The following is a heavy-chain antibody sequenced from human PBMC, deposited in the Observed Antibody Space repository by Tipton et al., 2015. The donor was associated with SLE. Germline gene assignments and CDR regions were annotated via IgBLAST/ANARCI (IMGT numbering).Heavy chain of an antibody. D-gene: IGHD3-16*01. J-gene: IGHJ4*02. V-gene: IGHV4-34*01. CDR2: ISYSGST. CDR1: GGSFSGYY. Sequence: TLSPTCAVYGGSFSGYYCSWFRQSPGKGLEWIGEISYSGSTNYNPSLKSRVTISVDKSKNQFSLKLTSVTAADTAMYYCARGVPQLGVRRRYFDYWGQGTLVTVSS. CDR3: ARGVPQLGVRRRYFDY.